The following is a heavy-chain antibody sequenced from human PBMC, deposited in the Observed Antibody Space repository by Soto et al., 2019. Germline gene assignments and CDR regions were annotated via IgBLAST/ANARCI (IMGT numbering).Heavy chain of an antibody. CDR1: GAAFNTIT. D-gene: IGHD3-9*01. CDR2: FVPVFGSA. J-gene: IGHJ5*02. Sequence: QVQLVQSGAEVKKPGSSVRVSCKASGAAFNTITINWVRQAPGQGLEWRGGFVPVFGSATYAQKFQGRVAITADASTSTFYMELSRLNSEDTALYYCVREDDTTGSYSWFDPWGQGTLVTVSS. CDR3: VREDDTTGSYSWFDP. V-gene: IGHV1-69*01.